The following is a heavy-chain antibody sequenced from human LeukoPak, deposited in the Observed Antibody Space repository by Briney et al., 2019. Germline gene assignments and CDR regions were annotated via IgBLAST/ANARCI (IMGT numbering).Heavy chain of an antibody. CDR2: ISTSSSYI. J-gene: IGHJ4*02. CDR1: GFTFSTYS. V-gene: IGHV3-21*01. D-gene: IGHD1-26*01. Sequence: GGSLRLSCAASGFTFSTYSMHWVRQAPGKWREWVSSISTSSSYIYYADSVKGRFTISRDNAKNSLFLQMSGLRAEDTAVYYCAREERRVSSRIDFWGQGTLVTVSS. CDR3: AREERRVSSRIDF.